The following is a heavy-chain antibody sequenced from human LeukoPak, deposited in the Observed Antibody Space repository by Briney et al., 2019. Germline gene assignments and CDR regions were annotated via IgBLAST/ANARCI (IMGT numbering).Heavy chain of an antibody. D-gene: IGHD3-9*01. CDR3: ARDLDWLFEY. CDR1: GYTFTGYY. V-gene: IGHV1-2*02. CDR2: INPNSGGT. J-gene: IGHJ4*02. Sequence: GASVKVSCKASGYTFTGYYMHWVRQAPGQGLEWMGGINPNSGGTNYSQKFQGRVTMTTAPSIITGSMELSRLISEETAVYYCARDLDWLFEYWGQGTLVTVYS.